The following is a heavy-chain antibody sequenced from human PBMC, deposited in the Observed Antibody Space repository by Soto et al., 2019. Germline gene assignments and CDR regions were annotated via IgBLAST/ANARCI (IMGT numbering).Heavy chain of an antibody. CDR3: ARATSGSGHPGF. V-gene: IGHV4-31*03. CDR1: GSSCSNGFYC. J-gene: IGHJ4*02. Sequence: PAETKSFSNTFAGSSCSNGFYCWSWLRPLPGKGLEWIGYIYFSGSTYYNPSLKSRFTISLDTSKNQFSLKLSSVTAADTAVYYCARATSGSGHPGFWGQGTLVTVSS. D-gene: IGHD2-8*02. CDR2: IYFSGST.